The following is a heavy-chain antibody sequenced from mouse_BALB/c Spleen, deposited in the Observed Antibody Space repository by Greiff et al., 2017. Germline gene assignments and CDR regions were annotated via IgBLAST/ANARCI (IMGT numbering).Heavy chain of an antibody. D-gene: IGHD2-1*01. J-gene: IGHJ4*01. V-gene: IGHV5-6-4*01. Sequence: EVKLMESGGGLVKPGGSLKLSCAASGFTFSSYIMSWVRQTPEKRLEWVATISSGGSYTYYPDSVKGRFTISRDNAKNTLYLQMSSLKSEDTAMYYCTREGNGNFFYAMDYWGQGTSVTVSS. CDR3: TREGNGNFFYAMDY. CDR1: GFTFSSYI. CDR2: ISSGGSYT.